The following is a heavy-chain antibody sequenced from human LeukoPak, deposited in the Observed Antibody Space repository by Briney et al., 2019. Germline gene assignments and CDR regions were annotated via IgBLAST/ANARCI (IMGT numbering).Heavy chain of an antibody. Sequence: SETLSLTCAVYGGSFSGYYWRWIRQPPGKGLEWIGEINHSGSTNYNPSLKSRVTISVDTSKNQFSLKLSSVTAADTAVYYCARGNRYYGSGSYYNRPWDWFDPWGQGTLVTVSS. CDR3: ARGNRYYGSGSYYNRPWDWFDP. CDR1: GGSFSGYY. D-gene: IGHD3-10*01. V-gene: IGHV4-34*01. J-gene: IGHJ5*02. CDR2: INHSGST.